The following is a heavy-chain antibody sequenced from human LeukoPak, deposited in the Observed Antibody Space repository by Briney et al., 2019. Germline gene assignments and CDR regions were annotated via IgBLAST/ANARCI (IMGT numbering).Heavy chain of an antibody. CDR1: GFTFSSYW. Sequence: GGSLRLSCAASGFTFSSYWMYWVRQAPGKGLVWVSRINSDGRSTSYADSVKGRFTISRDNAKNTLYLQMNSLRAEDTAVYYCATPRGDYYYGMDVWGLGTTVTVSS. V-gene: IGHV3-74*01. CDR3: ATPRGDYYYGMDV. CDR2: INSDGRST. D-gene: IGHD3-10*01. J-gene: IGHJ6*02.